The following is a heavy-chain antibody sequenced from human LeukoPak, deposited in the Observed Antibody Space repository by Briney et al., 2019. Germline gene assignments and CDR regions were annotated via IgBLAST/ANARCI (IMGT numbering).Heavy chain of an antibody. J-gene: IGHJ4*02. CDR1: GYTFTSYD. CDR2: MNPNSGNT. D-gene: IGHD3-3*01. V-gene: IGHV1-8*03. CDR3: ARTTYDFWSGYYHFDY. Sequence: ASVKVSCKASGYTFTSYDINWVRQATGQGLEWMGWMNPNSGNTGYAQKFQGRVTITRNTSISTAYMEPSSLRSEDTAVYYCARTTYDFWSGYYHFDYWGQGTLVTVSS.